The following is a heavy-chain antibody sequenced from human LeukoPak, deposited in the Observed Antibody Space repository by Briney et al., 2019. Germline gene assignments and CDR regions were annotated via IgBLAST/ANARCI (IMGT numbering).Heavy chain of an antibody. V-gene: IGHV5-51*01. J-gene: IGHJ4*02. CDR2: IYPGDSDT. D-gene: IGHD5-18*01. Sequence: GESLEIPCKGPGYSFTSFWIGWVPPMPGKGLERIVIIYPGDSDTRYSPSFQGQVNISADKSNSTAYLQWSSLKASDTAMYYCARSGYSYGYIVYWGQGTLVTVSS. CDR1: GYSFTSFW. CDR3: ARSGYSYGYIVY.